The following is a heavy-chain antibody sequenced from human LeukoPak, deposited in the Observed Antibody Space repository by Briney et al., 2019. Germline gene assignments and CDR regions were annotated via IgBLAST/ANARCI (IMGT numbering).Heavy chain of an antibody. D-gene: IGHD6-13*01. V-gene: IGHV3-23*01. J-gene: IGHJ4*02. Sequence: PRRSLTPSCAASGFTFSSYAIGCVRQAPGDGMGWVPAISGSGGSTYYADSVKGRFTISRDNSKNTLYLQMNSLRAEDTAVYYCAKQQQLVPTECDYWGQGTLVTVSS. CDR3: AKQQQLVPTECDY. CDR2: ISGSGGST. CDR1: GFTFSSYA.